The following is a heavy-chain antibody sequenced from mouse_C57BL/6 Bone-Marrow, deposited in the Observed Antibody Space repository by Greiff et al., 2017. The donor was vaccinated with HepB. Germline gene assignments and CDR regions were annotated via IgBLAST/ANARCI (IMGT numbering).Heavy chain of an antibody. CDR2: IWSGGST. V-gene: IGHV2-2*01. J-gene: IGHJ4*01. CDR1: GFSLTSYG. Sequence: VMLVESGPGLVQPSQSLSITCTVSGFSLTSYGVHWVRQSPGKGLEWLGVIWSGGSTDYNAAFISRLSISKDNSKSQVFFKMNSLQADDTAIYYCARYYYGSSYVPTMDYWGQGTSVTVSS. CDR3: ARYYYGSSYVPTMDY. D-gene: IGHD1-1*01.